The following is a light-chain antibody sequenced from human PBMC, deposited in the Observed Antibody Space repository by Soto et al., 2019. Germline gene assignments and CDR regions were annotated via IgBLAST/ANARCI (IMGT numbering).Light chain of an antibody. V-gene: IGKV3-15*01. CDR3: QQYKTWSSIT. Sequence: EIVMTQSPATLSVSPGERATLSCRASQGVGTNLAWYQQKPGQAPRLLIYGASTRATGIPDRFSGSGSGTEFTLNFSRLQSEDFAVYHCQQYKTWSSITFGQGTRLEIK. J-gene: IGKJ5*01. CDR1: QGVGTN. CDR2: GAS.